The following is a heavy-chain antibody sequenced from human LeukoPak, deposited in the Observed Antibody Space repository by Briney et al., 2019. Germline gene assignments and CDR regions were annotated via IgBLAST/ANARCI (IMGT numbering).Heavy chain of an antibody. Sequence: ASVKVSCKASGGTFSSYAISWVRQAPGQGLEWMGGIIPIFGTANYAQKFQGRVTITTDESTSTAYMELSSLRSEDTAVYYCARDLPYYDFWSGYEDYYYYMDVWGKGTTVTVSS. CDR1: GGTFSSYA. D-gene: IGHD3-3*01. CDR2: IIPIFGTA. J-gene: IGHJ6*03. V-gene: IGHV1-69*05. CDR3: ARDLPYYDFWSGYEDYYYYMDV.